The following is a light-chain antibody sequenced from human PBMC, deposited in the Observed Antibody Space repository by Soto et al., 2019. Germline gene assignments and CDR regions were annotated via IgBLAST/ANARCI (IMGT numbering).Light chain of an antibody. CDR1: KLGDKY. J-gene: IGLJ2*01. V-gene: IGLV3-1*01. CDR2: QDS. CDR3: QAGDSGAASVV. Sequence: SYELTQPPSVSVSPGQTASITCSGDKLGDKYACWYQQKPGQSPVLVIYQDSKRPSGIPERFSGSNSGNTATLTISGTQARGGGGDYGQAGDSGAASVVFGGGTKLTVL.